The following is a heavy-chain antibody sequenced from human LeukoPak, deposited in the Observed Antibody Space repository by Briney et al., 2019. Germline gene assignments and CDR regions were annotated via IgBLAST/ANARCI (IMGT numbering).Heavy chain of an antibody. Sequence: GASVKVSCKASGYTFTNYGISWVRQAPGQGLEWMGWISAYNGNTHYAQNLQGRVTMTTDTSTSTAYMELRSLRSDDTAVYYCARGRTVDIPPYYYYYMDVWGKGTTVTISS. D-gene: IGHD3-9*01. V-gene: IGHV1-18*01. CDR1: GYTFTNYG. CDR2: ISAYNGNT. J-gene: IGHJ6*03. CDR3: ARGRTVDIPPYYYYYMDV.